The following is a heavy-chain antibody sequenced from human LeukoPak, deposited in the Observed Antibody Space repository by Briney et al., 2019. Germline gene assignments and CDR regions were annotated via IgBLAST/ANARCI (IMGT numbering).Heavy chain of an antibody. V-gene: IGHV4-59*01. CDR1: GGSISSYY. J-gene: IGHJ4*02. Sequence: SETLSLTCTVSGGSISSYYWSWIRQPPGKGLEWIGYIYYSGSTNYNPSLKSRVTISVDTSKNQFSLKLSSVTAADTAVYYCARDAAYYGGRYFDDWGQGTLVTVSS. CDR3: ARDAAYYGGRYFDD. CDR2: IYYSGST. D-gene: IGHD4-23*01.